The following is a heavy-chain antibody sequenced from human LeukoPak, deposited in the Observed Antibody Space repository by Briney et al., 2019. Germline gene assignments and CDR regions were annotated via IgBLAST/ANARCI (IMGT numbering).Heavy chain of an antibody. CDR3: ARFYVPDAFDI. CDR1: GGSISSYY. Sequence: PSETLSLTCTVSGGSISSYYWSWIRQPPGKGLEWIGYIYYSGSTNYNPSLKSRVTISVDTSKNQFSLKLSSVTAADTAVYYCARFYVPDAFDIWGQGTMVTVSS. V-gene: IGHV4-59*01. D-gene: IGHD5/OR15-5a*01. J-gene: IGHJ3*02. CDR2: IYYSGST.